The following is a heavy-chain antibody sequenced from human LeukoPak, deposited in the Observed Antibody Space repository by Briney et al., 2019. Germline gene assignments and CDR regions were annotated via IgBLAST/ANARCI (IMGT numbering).Heavy chain of an antibody. CDR1: GFTVSSNY. CDR3: ARLGPYSFDY. J-gene: IGHJ4*02. D-gene: IGHD3-16*01. CDR2: IYSGGST. V-gene: IGHV3-53*01. Sequence: GGSLRLSCAASGFTVSSNYMSWVRQAPGKGLEWVSVIYSGGSTYYADSVKGRFTISRDNSKDTLFLQMDSLRAEDTAVYYCARLGPYSFDYWGQGTLVTVSS.